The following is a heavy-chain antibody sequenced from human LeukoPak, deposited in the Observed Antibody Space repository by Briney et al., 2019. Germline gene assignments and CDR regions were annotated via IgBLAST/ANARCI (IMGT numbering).Heavy chain of an antibody. CDR3: ARASGRGFDL. CDR2: ISSSGTDI. V-gene: IGHV3-21*01. Sequence: KPGGSLRLSCAASGFTFSSYAMSWVRQAPGKGLEWVSSISSSGTDIYYADSVKGRFTISRDNAKNSLYLQMNSLRAEDTTVYYCARASGRGFDLWGRGTLVTVSS. J-gene: IGHJ2*01. CDR1: GFTFSSYA. D-gene: IGHD3-10*01.